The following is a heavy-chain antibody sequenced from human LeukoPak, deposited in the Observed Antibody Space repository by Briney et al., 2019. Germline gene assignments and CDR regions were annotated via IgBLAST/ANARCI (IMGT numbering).Heavy chain of an antibody. J-gene: IGHJ4*02. Sequence: ASVKVSCKASGYTFTGYYMDWVRQAPGQGLEWMGWINPNNGGTNYAQKFQGRVTMTRDTSISTVYMELSRLRSDDAAVYYCARDCSGGSCYSGVIDYWGQGTLVTVSS. CDR3: ARDCSGGSCYSGVIDY. V-gene: IGHV1-2*02. CDR1: GYTFTGYY. CDR2: INPNNGGT. D-gene: IGHD2-15*01.